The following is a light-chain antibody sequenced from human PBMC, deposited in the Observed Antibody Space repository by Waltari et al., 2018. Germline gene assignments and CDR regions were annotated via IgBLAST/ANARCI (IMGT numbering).Light chain of an antibody. CDR1: QSISKW. CDR3: QQYNSYSLLS. Sequence: DIQMTQSPSTLSASVGDRVIFSCRASQSISKWLAWYQQKPGKAPKLRIYKASTLERGVPSRFSGSGSGTEFTLTISSLQPEDFASYYCQQYNSYSLLSFGGGTKVEIK. CDR2: KAS. V-gene: IGKV1-5*03. J-gene: IGKJ4*01.